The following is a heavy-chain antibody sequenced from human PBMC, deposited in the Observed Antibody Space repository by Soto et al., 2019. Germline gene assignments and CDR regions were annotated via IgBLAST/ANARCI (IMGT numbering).Heavy chain of an antibody. V-gene: IGHV4-34*01. CDR2: INHSGST. J-gene: IGHJ6*03. CDR1: GGSFSGYY. D-gene: IGHD3-3*01. CDR3: ARGRTETIFGVVTVTYYYYMDV. Sequence: SETLSLTCAVYGGSFSGYYWSWIRQPPGKGLGWIGEINHSGSTNYNPSLKSRVTISVDTSKNQFSLKLSSVTAADTAVYYCARGRTETIFGVVTVTYYYYMDVWGKGTTVTVSS.